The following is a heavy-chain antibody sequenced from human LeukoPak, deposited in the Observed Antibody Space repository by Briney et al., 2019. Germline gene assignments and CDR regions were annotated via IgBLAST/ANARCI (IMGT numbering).Heavy chain of an antibody. V-gene: IGHV3-11*01. CDR1: GFNFGGTN. Sequence: GGSLGFSCEAPGFNFGGTNWIGWRKAQGKGPEWISYISGNGGDIAYADSVKGRFTISRDNAKDSLHLQMHSLRVEDTAMYHCVRQAGRAGGQWGQGTLVAVSS. J-gene: IGHJ4*02. CDR2: ISGNGGDI. D-gene: IGHD3-10*01. CDR3: VRQAGRAGGQ.